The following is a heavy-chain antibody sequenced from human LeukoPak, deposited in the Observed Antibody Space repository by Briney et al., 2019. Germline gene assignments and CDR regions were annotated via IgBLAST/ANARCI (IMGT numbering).Heavy chain of an antibody. CDR1: GGSIGTYF. CDR2: IYYTGST. V-gene: IGHV4-59*01. Sequence: SETLSLTCTVSGGSIGTYFGSWTRQPPGKGLEWVGYIYYTGSTSYNPSLKSRVTISVDTSRNQISLMLNSVTAADTAVYYCARESWVVGELRDMRWGQGTLVTVSS. D-gene: IGHD3-10*01. CDR3: ARESWVVGELRDMR. J-gene: IGHJ4*02.